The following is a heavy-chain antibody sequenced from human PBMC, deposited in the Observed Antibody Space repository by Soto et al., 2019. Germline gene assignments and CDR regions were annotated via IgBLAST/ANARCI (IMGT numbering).Heavy chain of an antibody. V-gene: IGHV1-3*01. D-gene: IGHD3-22*01. J-gene: IGHJ4*02. Sequence: ASVKVSCKASGYTFTSYAMNWVRQAPGQRLEWMGWINAGNGNTKYSQKFQGRVTITRDTSTSTAYMELRSLRSDDTAVYYCARPLGYDSSGYPDYWGQGTLVTVSS. CDR2: INAGNGNT. CDR3: ARPLGYDSSGYPDY. CDR1: GYTFTSYA.